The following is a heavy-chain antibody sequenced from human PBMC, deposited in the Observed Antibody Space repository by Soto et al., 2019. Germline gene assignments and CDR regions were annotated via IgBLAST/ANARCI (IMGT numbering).Heavy chain of an antibody. D-gene: IGHD5-12*01. Sequence: QVQLVQSGAEVKKPGASVKVSCKASGYTFTGYYMHWVRQAPGQGLEWMGWINPNSGGTNYAQKFQGRVTMPRDTSISTAYMELSRLRSDDTAVYYCASRGDGYNYWPVYGMDVWSQGTTVTVSS. V-gene: IGHV1-2*02. CDR2: INPNSGGT. J-gene: IGHJ6*02. CDR1: GYTFTGYY. CDR3: ASRGDGYNYWPVYGMDV.